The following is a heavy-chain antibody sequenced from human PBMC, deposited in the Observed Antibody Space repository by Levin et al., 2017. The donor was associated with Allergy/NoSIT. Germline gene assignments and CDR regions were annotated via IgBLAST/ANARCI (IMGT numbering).Heavy chain of an antibody. V-gene: IGHV4-38-2*01. CDR1: GYSINDGYY. CDR3: ARTTWQDVVLVITATPASFYFHY. D-gene: IGHD2-15*01. Sequence: NSSETLSLTCEVSGVSGYSINDGYYWGWIRQPPGKGLEWIGSVYHSGNTYYNPSLKSRLTISVDTSKNHFSLRLSSVTAADADVYYCARTTWQDVVLVITATPASFYFHYWGQGTLVTVSS. CDR2: VYHSGNT. J-gene: IGHJ4*02.